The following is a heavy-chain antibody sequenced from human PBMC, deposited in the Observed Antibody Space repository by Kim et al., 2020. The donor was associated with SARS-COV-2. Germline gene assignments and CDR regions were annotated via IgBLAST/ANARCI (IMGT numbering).Heavy chain of an antibody. CDR1: GGYVSNGGDY. D-gene: IGHD3-22*01. Sequence: SETLSHTCTVSGGYVSNGGDYWSWNRQQRGKGLEWIGDSYYSESTYYNPSLKRRVTISVDTSKNHFSLKARSVTAAGTAVYTCERYGYYFVSSDFYYNG. CDR2: SYYSEST. J-gene: IGHJ6*01. CDR3: ERYGYYFVSSDFYYNG. V-gene: IGHV4-31*03.